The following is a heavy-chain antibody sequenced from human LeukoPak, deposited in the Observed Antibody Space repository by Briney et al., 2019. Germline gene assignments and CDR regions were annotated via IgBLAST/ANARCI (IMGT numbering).Heavy chain of an antibody. CDR3: ARLGYGDYPSWFDP. CDR1: GGSISSGGYH. D-gene: IGHD4-17*01. Sequence: KSSETLSLTCTVSGGSISSGGYHWSWIRQHPGKGLEWIGYIYYSGTTSYNPSLKSRVTISVDTSKKKFSLKVSSVTVADTAVYYCARLGYGDYPSWFDPWGQGTLVTVSS. J-gene: IGHJ5*02. CDR2: IYYSGTT. V-gene: IGHV4-31*03.